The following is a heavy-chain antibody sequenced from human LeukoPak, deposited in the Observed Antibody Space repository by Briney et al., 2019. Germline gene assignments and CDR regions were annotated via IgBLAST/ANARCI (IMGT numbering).Heavy chain of an antibody. J-gene: IGHJ5*02. CDR3: AKDSYYEGWFDP. D-gene: IGHD3-22*01. CDR1: GFTFSDNY. CDR2: ISSSGSTI. V-gene: IGHV3-11*01. Sequence: GGSLRLSCAASGFTFSDNYMSWIRQAPGKGLEWVSYISSSGSTIYYADSVKGRFTISRDNSKNTLYLQMNSLRAEDTAVYYCAKDSYYEGWFDPWGQGTLVTVSS.